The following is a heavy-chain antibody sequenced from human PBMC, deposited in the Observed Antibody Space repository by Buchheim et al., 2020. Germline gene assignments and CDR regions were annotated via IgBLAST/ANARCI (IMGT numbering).Heavy chain of an antibody. J-gene: IGHJ4*02. D-gene: IGHD5-12*01. CDR3: ARDRSSYDLFDY. V-gene: IGHV4-30-4*01. CDR1: GGSISSGNYY. Sequence: QVQLQESGPGLVKPSETLALTCTVSGGSISSGNYYWSWIRQPPGKGLEWIGYIFYSGSTYYNPSLMGRVTLSNDTSNNNLSLKLTSVTAADTAVYYCARDRSSYDLFDYWGQGIL. CDR2: IFYSGST.